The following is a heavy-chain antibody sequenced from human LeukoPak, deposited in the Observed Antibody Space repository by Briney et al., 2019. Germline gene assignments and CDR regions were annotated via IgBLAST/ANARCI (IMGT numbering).Heavy chain of an antibody. CDR3: ARGNGWGIDY. V-gene: IGHV4-34*01. CDR2: INHSGST. Sequence: SETLSLTCAVYGGSFSGYYWSWIRQPPGKGLEWIGEINHSGSTNHNPSLKSRVTISVDTSKNQFSLKLSSVTAADTAVYYCARGNGWGIDYWGQGTLVTVSS. CDR1: GGSFSGYY. D-gene: IGHD6-19*01. J-gene: IGHJ4*02.